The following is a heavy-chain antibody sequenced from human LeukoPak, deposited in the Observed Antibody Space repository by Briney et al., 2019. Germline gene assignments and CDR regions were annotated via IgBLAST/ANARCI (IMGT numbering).Heavy chain of an antibody. CDR2: IYYSGST. CDR3: ARDSGGSYFDY. D-gene: IGHD3-10*01. V-gene: IGHV4-59*01. CDR1: GGSISSYC. Sequence: PSETLSLTCTVSGGSISSYCWSWIRQPPGKGLEWIGYIYYSGSTNYNPSLKSRVTISVDTSKNQFSLKLSSVTAADTAVYYCARDSGGSYFDYWGQGTLVTVSS. J-gene: IGHJ4*02.